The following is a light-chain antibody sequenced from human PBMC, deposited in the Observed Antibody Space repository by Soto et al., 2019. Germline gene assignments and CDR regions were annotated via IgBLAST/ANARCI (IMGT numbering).Light chain of an antibody. CDR1: QSVSSPY. CDR3: QQYGSSPFT. CDR2: GAS. Sequence: EVVLTQSPVTLSLSPGERATLSCRASQSVSSPYLAWYQQKPGQPPRLLIYGASSRATDIPDRFIGNGSETEFTLTIARLAPEDFAIYYFQQYGSSPFTFGPGTKVDI. V-gene: IGKV3-20*01. J-gene: IGKJ3*01.